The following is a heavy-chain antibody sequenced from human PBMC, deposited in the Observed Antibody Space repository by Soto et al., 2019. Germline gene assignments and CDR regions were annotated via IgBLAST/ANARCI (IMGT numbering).Heavy chain of an antibody. CDR3: VTGFR. CDR1: GFSSRNNW. V-gene: IGHV3-74*01. Sequence: EVQLVESGGGLVNPGGPLRLPWEPPGFSSRNNWMYWVGKAPGKGLVWVSRINEDGSMTSHADSVRGRFTISRDNARNSLYLQMNSLRAEDTAVYYCVTGFRWGQGTLVTVSS. CDR2: INEDGSMT. J-gene: IGHJ4*02.